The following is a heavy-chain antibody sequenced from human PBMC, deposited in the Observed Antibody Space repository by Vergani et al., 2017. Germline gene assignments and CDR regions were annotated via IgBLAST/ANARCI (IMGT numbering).Heavy chain of an antibody. V-gene: IGHV3-48*03. CDR2: ISSSGSTK. J-gene: IGHJ6*02. Sequence: EVQLVESGGGLVQPGGSLRLSCAASGFTFSSYEMNWVRQAPGQGLDWVAYISSSGSTKDYADSVKGRFTISRDNAKNSLYLQMNSLRAADTAVYYCAGVRRRYSGYDYYYYYYRMDVWGQGTTVTVSS. CDR3: AGVRRRYSGYDYYYYYYRMDV. CDR1: GFTFSSYE. D-gene: IGHD5-12*01.